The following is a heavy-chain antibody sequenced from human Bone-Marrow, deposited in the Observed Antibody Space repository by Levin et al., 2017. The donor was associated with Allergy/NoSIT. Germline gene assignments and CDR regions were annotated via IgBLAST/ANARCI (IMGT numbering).Heavy chain of an antibody. CDR1: GGSISPSY. D-gene: IGHD3-22*01. V-gene: IGHV4-59*01. J-gene: IGHJ4*02. CDR2: MYYSGSSGSP. CDR3: ARVSYYETSGYYYSGGYYFDS. Sequence: SCTVSGGSISPSYWSWIRQPPGKGLEWIGYMYYSGSSGSPNNNPSLKSRVTISVDTSKNQFSLKLNSVTAADTAVYFCARVSYYETSGYYYSGGYYFDSWGQGTLVTVSS.